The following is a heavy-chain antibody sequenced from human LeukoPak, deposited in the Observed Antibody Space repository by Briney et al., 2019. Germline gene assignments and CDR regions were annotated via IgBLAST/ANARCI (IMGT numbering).Heavy chain of an antibody. CDR1: GFTFNNFA. D-gene: IGHD6-13*01. J-gene: IGHJ4*02. V-gene: IGHV3-23*01. CDR2: ISGSGGNT. CDR3: AKGLRGSSYDY. Sequence: GGSLRLSCTASGFTFNNFAMSWVRQAPGKGLEWVSGISGSGGNTHYADSVKGRFTISRDNSKNTLYLQMNSLRAEDTAVYYCAKGLRGSSYDYWGQGTLVTVSS.